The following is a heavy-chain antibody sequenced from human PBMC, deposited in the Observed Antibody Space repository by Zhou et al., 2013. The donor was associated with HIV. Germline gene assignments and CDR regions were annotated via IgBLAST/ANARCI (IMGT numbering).Heavy chain of an antibody. CDR3: ARARYYYGSGSYYPFDY. Sequence: QVQLVQSGAEVKRPGASVKLSCKASGYTFTDYFMHWVRQAPGQGLEWMGWINPNSGGTSYAQKLQGRVTMTTDTSTSTAYMELRSLRSDDTAVYYCARARYYYGSGSYYPFDYWGQGTLVTVSS. J-gene: IGHJ4*02. V-gene: IGHV1-2*02. CDR1: GYTFTDYF. CDR2: INPNSGGT. D-gene: IGHD3-10*01.